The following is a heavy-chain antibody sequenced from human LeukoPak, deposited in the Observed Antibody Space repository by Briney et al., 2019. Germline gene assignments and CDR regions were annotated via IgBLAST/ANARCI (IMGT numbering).Heavy chain of an antibody. D-gene: IGHD1-26*01. CDR3: ARVPKWELPFDY. CDR1: GFTFGSYA. CDR2: ISYDGSNK. Sequence: GGSLRLSCAASGFTFGSYAMHWVRQAPGKGLEWVAVISYDGSNKYYADSVKGRFTISRDNSKNTLYLQMNSLRAEDTAVYYCARVPKWELPFDYWGQGTLVTVSS. V-gene: IGHV3-30-3*01. J-gene: IGHJ4*02.